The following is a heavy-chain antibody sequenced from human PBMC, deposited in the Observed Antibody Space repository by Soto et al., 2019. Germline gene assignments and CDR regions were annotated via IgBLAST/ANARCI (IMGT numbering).Heavy chain of an antibody. J-gene: IGHJ3*01. CDR3: VRQTRGRHDVFDV. CDR2: ISGSGTTE. Sequence: PGGSLRLSCAASGCTFSQYYMTWIRQGPGKGLEWDSSISGSGTTEYYAGSVKGRFTVSRDNANNSVHLQMDALRAEDSALYLCVRQTRGRHDVFDVWGRGTMVTVSS. V-gene: IGHV3-11*01. CDR1: GCTFSQYY. D-gene: IGHD2-2*01.